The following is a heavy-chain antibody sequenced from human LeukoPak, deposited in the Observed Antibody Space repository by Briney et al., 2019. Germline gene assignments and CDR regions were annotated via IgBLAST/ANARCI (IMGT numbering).Heavy chain of an antibody. Sequence: GGSLRLSCAASGFTFSSYSMNWVRQAPGKGLEWVSYISSSSSTIYYADSVKGRFTISRDNAKNSLYLQMNSLRAEDTAVYYCARDWEQLVPYDFDYWGQGTLVTVSS. CDR1: GFTFSSYS. CDR3: ARDWEQLVPYDFDY. D-gene: IGHD6-6*01. V-gene: IGHV3-48*01. J-gene: IGHJ4*02. CDR2: ISSSSSTI.